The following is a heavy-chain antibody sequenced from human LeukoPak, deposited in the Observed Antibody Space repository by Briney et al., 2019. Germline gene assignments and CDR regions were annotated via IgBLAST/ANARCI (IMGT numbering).Heavy chain of an antibody. J-gene: IGHJ4*02. CDR1: GGSISSGGFY. V-gene: IGHV4-31*03. CDR2: IYYSGST. D-gene: IGHD6-19*01. Sequence: PSETLSLTCTVSGGSISSGGFYWSWIRQHPGKGLEWIGYIYYSGSTYYNPSLKSRVTISVDTSKSQFSLKLSSVTAADTAVYYCVRGKYSSGLVDYWGQGTLVTVSS. CDR3: VRGKYSSGLVDY.